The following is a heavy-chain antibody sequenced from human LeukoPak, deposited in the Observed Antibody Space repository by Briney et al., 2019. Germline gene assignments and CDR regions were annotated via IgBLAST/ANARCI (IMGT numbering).Heavy chain of an antibody. V-gene: IGHV1-46*01. D-gene: IGHD3-22*01. J-gene: IGHJ4*02. CDR3: ARAGYDRMLFDY. Sequence: ASVKVSCKASGYTFTSYYMHWVRQAPGQGLEWMGIINPSGGSTSYAQKFRGRVTMTRDTSTSTVYMELSSLRSEDTAVYYCARAGYDRMLFDYWGQGTLVTVSS. CDR2: INPSGGST. CDR1: GYTFTSYY.